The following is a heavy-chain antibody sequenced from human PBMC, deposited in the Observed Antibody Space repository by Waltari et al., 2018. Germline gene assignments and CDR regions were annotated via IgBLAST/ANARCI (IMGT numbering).Heavy chain of an antibody. D-gene: IGHD2-2*01. CDR1: GFTFSSYA. Sequence: QVQLVESGGGVVQPGRSLRLSCAASGFTFSSYAMHWVRPAPGKGLEWVAVISYDGSNKYYADSVKGRFTISRDNSKNTLYLQMNSLRAEDTAVYYCARGRYCSSTSCQVGGYWGQGTLVTVSS. J-gene: IGHJ4*02. V-gene: IGHV3-30-3*01. CDR3: ARGRYCSSTSCQVGGY. CDR2: ISYDGSNK.